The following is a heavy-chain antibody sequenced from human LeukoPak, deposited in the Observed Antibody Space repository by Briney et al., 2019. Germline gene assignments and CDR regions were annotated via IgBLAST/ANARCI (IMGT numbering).Heavy chain of an antibody. D-gene: IGHD3-9*01. J-gene: IGHJ5*02. Sequence: ASVKVSCKASGYTFTGYYMNWVRQAPGQGLEWMGWINSDSGFTKYAQKFQGRVTMTRDTSITTVYMNLTRLTSDDTAVYYCARNFDMKGFDPWGQGTLVTVSS. CDR2: INSDSGFT. CDR1: GYTFTGYY. V-gene: IGHV1-2*02. CDR3: ARNFDMKGFDP.